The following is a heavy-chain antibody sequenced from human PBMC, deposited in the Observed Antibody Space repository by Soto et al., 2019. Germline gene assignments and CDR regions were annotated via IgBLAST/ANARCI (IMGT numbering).Heavy chain of an antibody. CDR3: ATAKNDYNWDNRPPFDY. Sequence: EVQLLESGGGVVQPGGSLRLSCEASGFTLRNYAMTWIRQAPGKGLEWVSLISANDVGTYYAESVKTRFTISTDQSRKTVYLQMDSLRAEDTAIYYYATAKNDYNWDNRPPFDYWGQGTLVTVSS. D-gene: IGHD1-20*01. CDR2: ISANDVGT. J-gene: IGHJ4*02. V-gene: IGHV3-23*01. CDR1: GFTLRNYA.